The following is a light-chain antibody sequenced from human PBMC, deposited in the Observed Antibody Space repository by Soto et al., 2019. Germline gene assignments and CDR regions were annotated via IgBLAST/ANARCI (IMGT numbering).Light chain of an antibody. Sequence: ELLLTPSPATLSVSPGERATLSCRASQSVFSSLAWYQQKPGQAPRLLIYGAATRATGIPARFSGSGSGTEFTLTISSLQSEDFAVYYCQQRSNWPVTFGQGTRLEIK. CDR3: QQRSNWPVT. J-gene: IGKJ5*01. CDR2: GAA. CDR1: QSVFSS. V-gene: IGKV3-15*01.